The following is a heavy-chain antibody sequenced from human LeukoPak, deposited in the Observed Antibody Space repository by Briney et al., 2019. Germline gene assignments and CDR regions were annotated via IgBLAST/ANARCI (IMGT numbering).Heavy chain of an antibody. CDR1: GFTFSSYA. CDR2: ISSSSSYK. J-gene: IGHJ4*02. Sequence: PGGSLRLSCAASGFTFSSYAMSWVRQAPGRGLEWVSSISSSSSYKFYADSVKGRFTISRDNAKNSLYLQMNSLRAEDTAVYYCAREKISFGWSGYVHDYFDYWGQGTLVTVSS. D-gene: IGHD3-3*01. V-gene: IGHV3-21*01. CDR3: AREKISFGWSGYVHDYFDY.